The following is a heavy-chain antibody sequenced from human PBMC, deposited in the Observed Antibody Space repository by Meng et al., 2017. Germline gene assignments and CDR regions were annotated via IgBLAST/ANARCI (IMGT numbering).Heavy chain of an antibody. J-gene: IGHJ4*02. CDR3: ARAGLRYYYDSSGYYDY. V-gene: IGHV1-3*01. CDR2: INAGNGNT. Sequence: QVVQFGAEVKKPGASVKVSCKASGYTFTSYAMHWVRQAPGQRLEWMGWINAGNGNTKYSQKFQGRVTITRDTSASTAYMELSSLRSEDTAVYYCARAGLRYYYDSSGYYDYWGQGTLVTVFS. D-gene: IGHD3-22*01. CDR1: GYTFTSYA.